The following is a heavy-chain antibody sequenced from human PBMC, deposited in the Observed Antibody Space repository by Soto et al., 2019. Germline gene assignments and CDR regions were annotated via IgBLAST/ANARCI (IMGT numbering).Heavy chain of an antibody. V-gene: IGHV4-30-2*01. CDR2: ISHSGST. D-gene: IGHD6-19*01. CDR1: GGSTSSGGYS. CDR3: ARGGLLPDY. Sequence: PSETLSLTCAVSGGSTSSGGYSWSWLRQPPGKGLEWIGYISHSGSTYYNPSLKSRVTISVDTSKNQFSLRLSSVTAADTAVYYCARGGLLPDYWGQGNLVTV. J-gene: IGHJ4*02.